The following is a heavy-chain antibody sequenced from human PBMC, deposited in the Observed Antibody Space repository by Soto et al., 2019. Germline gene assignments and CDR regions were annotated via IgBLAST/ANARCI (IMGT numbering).Heavy chain of an antibody. CDR2: ISWNSGSI. D-gene: IGHD3-10*01. CDR3: AKGIMVRGVRHYYYGMDV. CDR1: GFTFDDYA. J-gene: IGHJ6*02. Sequence: EVQLVESGGGLVQPGRSLRLSCAASGFTFDDYAMHWVRQAPGKGLEWVSGISWNSGSIGYADSVKGRFTISRDNAKNSXXLQMNSLRAEDTALYYCAKGIMVRGVRHYYYGMDVWGQGTTVTVSS. V-gene: IGHV3-9*01.